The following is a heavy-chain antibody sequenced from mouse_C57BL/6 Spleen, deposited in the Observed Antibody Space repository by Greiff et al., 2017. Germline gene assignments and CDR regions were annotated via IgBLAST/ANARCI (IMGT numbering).Heavy chain of an antibody. CDR2: IDPKNGDT. J-gene: IGHJ3*01. Sequence: EVKLVESGAELVRPGASVKLSCTASGFNIKDDYMHWVQQRPEQGLEWIGWIDPKNGDTEYASKFQGKATITADTSSNTAYLQLSSLTSEDTAVYYCTIGSSGYVAYWGQGTLVTVSA. V-gene: IGHV14-4*01. D-gene: IGHD3-2*02. CDR3: TIGSSGYVAY. CDR1: GFNIKDDY.